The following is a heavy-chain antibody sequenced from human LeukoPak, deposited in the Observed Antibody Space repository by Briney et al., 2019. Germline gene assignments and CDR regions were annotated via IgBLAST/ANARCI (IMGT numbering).Heavy chain of an antibody. D-gene: IGHD1-26*01. Sequence: ASVKVSCKASGYTFTTYYMHWVRQAPGQGLEWMGWINPNSGGTNYAQKFQGRVTMTRDTSISTAYMELNRLISDDTAVFYCARDRGSYDYWGQGALVTVSS. J-gene: IGHJ4*02. CDR1: GYTFTTYY. CDR2: INPNSGGT. CDR3: ARDRGSYDY. V-gene: IGHV1-2*02.